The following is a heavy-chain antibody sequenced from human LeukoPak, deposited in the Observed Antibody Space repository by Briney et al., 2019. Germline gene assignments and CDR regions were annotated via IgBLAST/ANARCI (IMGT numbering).Heavy chain of an antibody. Sequence: GGSLRLSCAASGFIFSTYNMNWVRQAPEKGLEWVSSITSGGTYTYYADSVKGRFTTSRDNAKNSLSLQLSSLRAEDTAVYYCARGHYDILTASYKWTPDYWGQGILVTVSS. CDR1: GFIFSTYN. CDR2: ITSGGTYT. D-gene: IGHD3-9*01. J-gene: IGHJ4*02. CDR3: ARGHYDILTASYKWTPDY. V-gene: IGHV3-21*06.